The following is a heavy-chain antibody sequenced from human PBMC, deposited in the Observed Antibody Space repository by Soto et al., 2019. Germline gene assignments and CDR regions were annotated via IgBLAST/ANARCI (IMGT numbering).Heavy chain of an antibody. D-gene: IGHD4-17*01. Sequence: ASVKVSCKASGYTFTSYAMHWVRQAPGQRLEWMGWINAGNGNTKYSQKFQGRVTITRDTSASTAYMELSSLRSEDTAVYYCARDHSTVTTYYFHYWGQGTLVTVSS. CDR1: GYTFTSYA. CDR3: ARDHSTVTTYYFHY. V-gene: IGHV1-3*01. CDR2: INAGNGNT. J-gene: IGHJ4*02.